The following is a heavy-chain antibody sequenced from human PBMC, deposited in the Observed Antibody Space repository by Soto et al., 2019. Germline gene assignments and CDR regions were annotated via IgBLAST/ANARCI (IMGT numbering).Heavy chain of an antibody. Sequence: ASVKVSCKASGYTFTTYAMHWVRQAPGQRLEWMGWIYAGDGNTKYSQKFQGRVTITRDTSASTAYMELSSLRSEDTAVYYCARAHSTNWYNTWFDPWGQGPLVTVSS. CDR1: GYTFTTYA. CDR3: ARAHSTNWYNTWFDP. V-gene: IGHV1-3*01. D-gene: IGHD6-13*01. CDR2: IYAGDGNT. J-gene: IGHJ5*02.